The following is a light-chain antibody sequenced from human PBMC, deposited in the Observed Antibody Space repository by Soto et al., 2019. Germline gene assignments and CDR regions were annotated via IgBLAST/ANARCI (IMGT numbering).Light chain of an antibody. CDR2: DAS. CDR3: QQYNSYAGT. J-gene: IGKJ1*01. Sequence: DIQMTQSPSTLSASVGDRVTITCRASQSISSWLAWYQQKPGKAPKLLIYDASSLESGVTSRFSGSGSVTEFTLAISSLQTDDFATYYCQQYNSYAGTFGQGTKVEIK. V-gene: IGKV1-5*01. CDR1: QSISSW.